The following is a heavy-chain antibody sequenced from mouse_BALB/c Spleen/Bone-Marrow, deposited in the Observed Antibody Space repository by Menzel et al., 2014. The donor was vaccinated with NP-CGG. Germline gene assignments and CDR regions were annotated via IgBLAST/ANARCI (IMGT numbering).Heavy chain of an antibody. D-gene: IGHD2-3*01. J-gene: IGHJ2*01. CDR3: ARLGYYGYFVD. V-gene: IGHV4-1*02. CDR1: GFDFRRYW. CDR2: INPESSTI. Sequence: EVKLVESGGGLVQPGGSLKLSCAASGFDFRRYWMSWVRQAPGKGLEWIGDINPESSTINYTPSLKDKFIISRDNAKNTLYLQMSKVRSEDTALHYCARLGYYGYFVDWGQGITLTVSS.